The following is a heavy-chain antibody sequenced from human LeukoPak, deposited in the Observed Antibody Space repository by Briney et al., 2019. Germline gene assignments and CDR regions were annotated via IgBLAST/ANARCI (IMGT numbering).Heavy chain of an antibody. Sequence: SETLSLTCAVSGYSINSGYSWGWIRQRPGKGLEWIGNIYHSGYAYYNPSLKSRVTISMDTSKNQFFLKLSSVTAADTAVYYCARNSSLTTVKGGWFDTWGQGTLVTVSS. V-gene: IGHV4-38-2*01. CDR1: GYSINSGYS. J-gene: IGHJ5*02. CDR2: IYHSGYA. D-gene: IGHD4-11*01. CDR3: ARNSSLTTVKGGWFDT.